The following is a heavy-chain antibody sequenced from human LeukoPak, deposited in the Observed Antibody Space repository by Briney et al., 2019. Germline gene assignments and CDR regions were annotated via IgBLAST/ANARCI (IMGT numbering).Heavy chain of an antibody. J-gene: IGHJ4*02. Sequence: GGSLRLSCTASGFVFSDYWMSWVRQAPGKGLEWPANINQHGSQTSYVDSVRGRFTVSRDNAKNSLYLQMNSLRADDTAVYYCARDSTPRYSGYDWVFWGRGTLATVSS. CDR3: ARDSTPRYSGYDWVF. CDR1: GFVFSDYW. V-gene: IGHV3-7*01. D-gene: IGHD5-12*01. CDR2: INQHGSQT.